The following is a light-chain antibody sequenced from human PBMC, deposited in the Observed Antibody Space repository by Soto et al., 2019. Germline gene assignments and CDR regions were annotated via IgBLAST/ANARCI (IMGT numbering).Light chain of an antibody. Sequence: VLTQTPGTLSLSPGESATLSCRARQSVSRNYLAWYQQKPGQAPRLLIFDASTRAPGIPDRFSGSGSETDFTLTISRLEAEDFAVYHCQQYAISPLTFGGGTKLEIK. CDR1: QSVSRNY. V-gene: IGKV3-20*01. CDR2: DAS. CDR3: QQYAISPLT. J-gene: IGKJ4*01.